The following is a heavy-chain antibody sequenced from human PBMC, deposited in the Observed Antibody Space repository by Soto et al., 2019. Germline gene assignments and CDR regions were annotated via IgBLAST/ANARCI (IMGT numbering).Heavy chain of an antibody. CDR3: ASSQTRDSGSYYTNFDY. CDR2: IIPIFGTA. V-gene: IGHV1-69*01. CDR1: GGTFSIYA. D-gene: IGHD1-26*01. Sequence: QVQLVQSRAEVKKPGSSVKVSCKASGGTFSIYAISWVRQAPGQGLEWMGGIIPIFGTANYAQKFQGRVTITADESTSTAYMELSSLRSEDTAVYYCASSQTRDSGSYYTNFDYCRQGTLVTVSS. J-gene: IGHJ4*02.